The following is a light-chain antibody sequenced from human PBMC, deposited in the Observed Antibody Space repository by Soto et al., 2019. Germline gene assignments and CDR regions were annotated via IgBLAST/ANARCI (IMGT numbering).Light chain of an antibody. J-gene: IGLJ1*01. CDR2: EVS. CDR3: SSYTTSSNYV. Sequence: VLTQPASVSGSPGQSITISCTGTSSDVGSYNFVSWYQQLPGKAPKLMIYEVSNRPSGVSNRFSGSKSGNTASLTISGLQAEDEADYYCSSYTTSSNYVFGSGTKVTVL. CDR1: SSDVGSYNF. V-gene: IGLV2-14*01.